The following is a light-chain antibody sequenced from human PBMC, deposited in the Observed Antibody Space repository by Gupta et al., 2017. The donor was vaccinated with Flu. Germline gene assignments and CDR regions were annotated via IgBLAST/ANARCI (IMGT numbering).Light chain of an antibody. CDR2: RAS. CDR3: QQYRGT. Sequence: MTQSPSTLSASVGDRVTITCRASQSISSWLAWYQQKPGKAPKLLIYRASSLESGVPSRFSGSGSGTEFTLTITGLRPDDFATYYCQQYRGTFGQWTKVEIK. V-gene: IGKV1-5*03. J-gene: IGKJ1*01. CDR1: QSISSW.